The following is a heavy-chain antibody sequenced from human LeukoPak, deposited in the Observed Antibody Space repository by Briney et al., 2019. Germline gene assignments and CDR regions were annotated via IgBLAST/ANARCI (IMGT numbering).Heavy chain of an antibody. Sequence: SETLSLTCTVSGDSLSSGSYYWGWIRQPPGEGLLRIGNIYYSGSTSYNPSLKRRVTIFVDKSKNQFSLELSSVTAAEKAVYYCARNMTLRDDSSGYTHQWFDPWGQGTLVTVSS. J-gene: IGHJ5*02. D-gene: IGHD3-22*01. CDR1: GDSLSSGSYY. CDR2: IYYSGST. V-gene: IGHV4-39*01. CDR3: ARNMTLRDDSSGYTHQWFDP.